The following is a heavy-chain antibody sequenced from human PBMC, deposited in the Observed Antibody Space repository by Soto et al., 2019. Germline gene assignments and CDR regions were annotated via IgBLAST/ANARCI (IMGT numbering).Heavy chain of an antibody. Sequence: ASVKVSCKASGYTFTSYGISWVRQAPGQGLEWMGWISAYNGNTNYAQKLQGRVTMTTDTSTSTAYMELRSLRSDDTAVYYCARDYSMTPVTYNWFDPWGQGTLVTVSS. CDR2: ISAYNGNT. J-gene: IGHJ5*02. V-gene: IGHV1-18*04. CDR1: GYTFTSYG. D-gene: IGHD4-17*01. CDR3: ARDYSMTPVTYNWFDP.